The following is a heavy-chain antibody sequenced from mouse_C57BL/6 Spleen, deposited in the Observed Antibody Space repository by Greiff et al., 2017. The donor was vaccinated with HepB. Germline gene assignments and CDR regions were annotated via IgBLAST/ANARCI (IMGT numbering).Heavy chain of an antibody. Sequence: DVMLVESGGGLVKPGGSLKLSCAASGFTFSDYGMHWVRQAPEKGLEWVAYISSGSSTIYYADTVKGRFTISRDNAKNTLFLQMTSLRSEDTAMYYCAREGYYDAMDYWGQGTSVTVSS. J-gene: IGHJ4*01. D-gene: IGHD2-2*01. V-gene: IGHV5-17*01. CDR2: ISSGSSTI. CDR3: AREGYYDAMDY. CDR1: GFTFSDYG.